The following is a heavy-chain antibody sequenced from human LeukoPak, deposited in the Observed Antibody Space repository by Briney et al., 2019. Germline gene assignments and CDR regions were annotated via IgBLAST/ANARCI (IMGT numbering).Heavy chain of an antibody. CDR1: GGSISNYY. CDR2: IYYSGST. V-gene: IGHV4-59*12. D-gene: IGHD3-9*01. CDR3: AREYYDILTGYYRPIDY. J-gene: IGHJ4*02. Sequence: SETLSLTCTVSGGSISNYYWSWIRQPPGKGLEYIGYIYYSGSTDYNPSLKSRVTISVDTSKSQFSLKLSSVTAADTAVYYCAREYYDILTGYYRPIDYWGQGTLVTVSS.